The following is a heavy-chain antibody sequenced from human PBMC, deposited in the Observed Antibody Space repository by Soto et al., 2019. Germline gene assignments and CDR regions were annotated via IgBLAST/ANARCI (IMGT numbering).Heavy chain of an antibody. Sequence: ESLKISCKGSGYSFTSYWIGWVRQMPGKGLEWMGIIYPGDSDTRYSPSFQGQVTISADKSISTAYLQWSSLKASDTAMYYCARQSAYCGGDCYSYYYYYGMDVWGQGTTVTVS. CDR3: ARQSAYCGGDCYSYYYYYGMDV. V-gene: IGHV5-51*01. CDR2: IYPGDSDT. J-gene: IGHJ6*02. D-gene: IGHD2-21*02. CDR1: GYSFTSYW.